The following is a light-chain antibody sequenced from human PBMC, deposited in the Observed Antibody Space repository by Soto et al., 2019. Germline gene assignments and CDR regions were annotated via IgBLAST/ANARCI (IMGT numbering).Light chain of an antibody. V-gene: IGLV6-57*04. J-gene: IGLJ2*01. Sequence: NFMLTQPRSVSGSPGKTVTISCTPTSGKIATNYVQWHQQRPGSAPSRVISDDNKRPSGVPDRFSGSVDRSSNSAYLTISGLKTEDEADYCCQYYDVDNVVFGGGTKLTVL. CDR1: SGKIATNY. CDR3: QYYDVDNVV. CDR2: DDN.